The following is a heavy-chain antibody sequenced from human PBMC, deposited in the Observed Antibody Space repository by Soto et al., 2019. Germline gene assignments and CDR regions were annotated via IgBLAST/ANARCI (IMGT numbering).Heavy chain of an antibody. V-gene: IGHV3-30*18. CDR3: AKDVEALARVGGMDV. Sequence: SLRLSCAASGFTFSSYGMHWVRQAPGKGLEWVAVISYDGSNKYYADSVKGRFTISRDNSKNTLYLQMNSLRAEDTAVYYCAKDVEALARVGGMDVWGQGTTVTVSS. D-gene: IGHD6-6*01. J-gene: IGHJ6*02. CDR1: GFTFSSYG. CDR2: ISYDGSNK.